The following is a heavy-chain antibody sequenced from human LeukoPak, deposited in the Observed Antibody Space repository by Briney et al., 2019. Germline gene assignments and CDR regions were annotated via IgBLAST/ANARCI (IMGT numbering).Heavy chain of an antibody. V-gene: IGHV4-39*07. CDR2: INHSGST. D-gene: IGHD1-26*01. J-gene: IGHJ4*02. CDR1: GGSISSSSYY. Sequence: SETLSLTCTVSGGSISSSSYYWGWIRQPPGKGPEWIGEINHSGSTNYNPSLKSRVTISVDTSKNQFSLKLSSVTAADTAVYYCAGLYSGSYDYWGQGTLVTVSS. CDR3: AGLYSGSYDY.